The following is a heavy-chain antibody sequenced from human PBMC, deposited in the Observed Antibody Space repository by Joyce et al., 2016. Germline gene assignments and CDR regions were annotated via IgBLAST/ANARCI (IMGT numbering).Heavy chain of an antibody. Sequence: QVQLQQWGAGLLKPSETLSLTCAVYGGSFSGYYWSWIRQPPGKGLEWIGEINHSGSTNDTPSLKSRVTISVDTAKNQFSLKLSSVTAADTAVYYCARVVWELGRYYYGMDVWDQGTTVTVSS. V-gene: IGHV4-34*01. CDR1: GGSFSGYY. CDR3: ARVVWELGRYYYGMDV. CDR2: INHSGST. J-gene: IGHJ6*02. D-gene: IGHD7-27*01.